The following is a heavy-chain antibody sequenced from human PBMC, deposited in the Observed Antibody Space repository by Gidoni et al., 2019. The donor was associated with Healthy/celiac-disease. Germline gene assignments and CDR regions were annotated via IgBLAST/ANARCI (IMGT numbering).Heavy chain of an antibody. J-gene: IGHJ4*02. Sequence: QVQLQQWGAGLLKPSETLSLTCAVYGGSFSGYYWSWIRQPPGKGLEWIGEINHSGSTNYNPSLKSRVTISVDTSKNQFSLKLSSVTAADTAVYYCARIRVVTGTFDYWGQGTLVTVSS. V-gene: IGHV4-34*01. CDR3: ARIRVVTGTFDY. CDR2: INHSGST. D-gene: IGHD3-16*01. CDR1: GGSFSGYY.